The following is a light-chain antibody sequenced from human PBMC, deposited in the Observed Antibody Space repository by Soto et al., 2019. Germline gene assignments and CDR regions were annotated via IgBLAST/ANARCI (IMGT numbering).Light chain of an antibody. J-gene: IGLJ2*01. V-gene: IGLV2-14*01. CDR1: SSDVGGYNY. CDR2: DVS. CDR3: GSYTSSSTVV. Sequence: QSALTQPASVCGSPGQSITISCTGTSSDVGGYNYVSWYQQHPGKAPKLMIYDVSNRPSGVSNRFSGSKSGNTASLTISGLQAEDEADYYCGSYTSSSTVVFGGGTKLTVL.